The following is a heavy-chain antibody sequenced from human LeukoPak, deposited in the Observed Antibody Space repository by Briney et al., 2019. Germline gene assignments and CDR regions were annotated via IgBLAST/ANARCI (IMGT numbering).Heavy chain of an antibody. Sequence: PSETLSLTCTVSGGSISSYYWSWIRQPAGKGLEWIGRIYTSGSTNYNPSLKSRVTMSVDTSKNQFSLKLSSVTAADTAMYYCARGAYGSGDRVWFDPWGQGTLVTVSS. CDR2: IYTSGST. J-gene: IGHJ5*02. CDR1: GGSISSYY. D-gene: IGHD3-10*01. V-gene: IGHV4-4*07. CDR3: ARGAYGSGDRVWFDP.